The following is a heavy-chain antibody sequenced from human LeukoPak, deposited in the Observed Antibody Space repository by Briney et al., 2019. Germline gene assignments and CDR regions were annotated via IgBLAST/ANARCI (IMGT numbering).Heavy chain of an antibody. J-gene: IGHJ3*02. CDR3: ARPIAAAGPGAFDI. CDR2: IYTSGST. D-gene: IGHD6-13*01. CDR1: GGSISSYY. V-gene: IGHV4-4*07. Sequence: SETLSLTCTVSGGSISSYYWSWIRQPAGKGLEWIGRIYTSGSTNYNPSLKSRVTISVDKSKNQFSLKLSSVTAADTAVYYCARPIAAAGPGAFDIWGQGTMVTVSS.